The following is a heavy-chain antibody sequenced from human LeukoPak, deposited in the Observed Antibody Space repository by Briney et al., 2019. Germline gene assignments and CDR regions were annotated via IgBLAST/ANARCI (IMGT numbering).Heavy chain of an antibody. D-gene: IGHD2-2*01. CDR2: IKQDGSEK. CDR3: ARVRGGYCSSTSCSHGMDY. J-gene: IGHJ4*02. V-gene: IGHV3-7*01. Sequence: PGGSLRLSCAASGFTFSSYWMSWVRQAPGKGLEWVANIKQDGSEKDYVDSVKGRFTISRGNAKNSLYLQMNSLRAEDTAVYYCARVRGGYCSSTSCSHGMDYWGQGTLVTVSS. CDR1: GFTFSSYW.